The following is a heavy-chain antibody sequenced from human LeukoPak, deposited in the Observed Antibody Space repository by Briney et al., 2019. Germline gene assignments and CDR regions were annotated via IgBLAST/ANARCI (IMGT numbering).Heavy chain of an antibody. J-gene: IGHJ4*02. V-gene: IGHV1-2*02. D-gene: IGHD4-23*01. CDR3: ARASATVGDIDY. Sequence: ASVKVSCKASGYTFTGYYMHWVRQAPGQGLEWMGWINPNSGGTNYAQRFQGRVTMTRDASISTAYMELSRLRSDDTAVYYCARASATVGDIDYWGQGTLVTVSS. CDR2: INPNSGGT. CDR1: GYTFTGYY.